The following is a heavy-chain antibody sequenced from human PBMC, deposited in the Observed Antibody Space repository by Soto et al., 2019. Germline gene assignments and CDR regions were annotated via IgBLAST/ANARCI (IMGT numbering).Heavy chain of an antibody. CDR3: ARVGYSSTGTTLHFHGLDV. D-gene: IGHD3-22*01. CDR2: ISAYNGNT. V-gene: IGHV1-18*01. Sequence: ASVKVSCKASGYTFTSYGISWVRQAPGQGLEWMGWISAYNGNTNYAQKLQGRVTMTTDTSTHTLYMELSSLRSEDTAIYYCARVGYSSTGTTLHFHGLDVWGQGTTVTVSS. J-gene: IGHJ6*02. CDR1: GYTFTSYG.